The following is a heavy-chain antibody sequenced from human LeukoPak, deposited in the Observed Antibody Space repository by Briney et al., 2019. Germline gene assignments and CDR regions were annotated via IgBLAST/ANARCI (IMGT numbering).Heavy chain of an antibody. V-gene: IGHV3-66*04. Sequence: GGSLRLSCAASGFTVSSNYMSWVRQAPGKGLEWVSVIYSGGTTYYADSVRGRFTISRDNTKNTLYLQMNSLRAEDTAIYYCARRAGAGTIDIWGQGTEVAVSS. D-gene: IGHD6-19*01. J-gene: IGHJ3*02. CDR2: IYSGGTT. CDR3: ARRAGAGTIDI. CDR1: GFTVSSNY.